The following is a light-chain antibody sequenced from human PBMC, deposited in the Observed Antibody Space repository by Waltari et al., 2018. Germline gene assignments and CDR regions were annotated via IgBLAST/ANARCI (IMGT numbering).Light chain of an antibody. CDR1: QSISSY. CDR3: QQSYSTPLFT. J-gene: IGKJ3*01. V-gene: IGKV1-39*01. Sequence: DSQMTQSPSSLSASVGDRVTITCRASQSISSYLNWYQQKPGKAPKLLIYAASSLQSGVPSRFSGSGSATDFTLTISSLQPEDFATYYYQQSYSTPLFTFGPGTKVDIK. CDR2: AAS.